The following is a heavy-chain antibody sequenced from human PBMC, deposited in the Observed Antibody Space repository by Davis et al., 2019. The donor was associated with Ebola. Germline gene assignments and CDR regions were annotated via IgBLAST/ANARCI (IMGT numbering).Heavy chain of an antibody. J-gene: IGHJ4*02. CDR2: IKQDGSEK. V-gene: IGHV3-7*03. CDR1: GFTFSSHA. CDR3: AKVHWDFRTGSLPQPYFDY. D-gene: IGHD3/OR15-3a*01. Sequence: PGGSLRLSCSASGFTFSSHAMSWVRQAPGKGLEWVASIKQDGSEKYHVDSVRGRFTISRDTSRTTLYLQMNSLRVEDTAIYYCAKVHWDFRTGSLPQPYFDYWGQGTLVSVSS.